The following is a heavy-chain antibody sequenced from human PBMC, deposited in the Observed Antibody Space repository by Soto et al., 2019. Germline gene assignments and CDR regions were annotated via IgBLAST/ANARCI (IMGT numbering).Heavy chain of an antibody. CDR2: ISSSGTT. D-gene: IGHD5-12*01. J-gene: IGHJ4*02. Sequence: SETLSLTCTVSGGSISSYYWSWIRQPPGKGLEWIGYISSSGTTNYNPSLESRVTISVDTSKNQLSLKLSSVTAADTAVYYCARHGVRGYDLYYFDYWGQGTLVTVSS. V-gene: IGHV4-59*08. CDR1: GGSISSYY. CDR3: ARHGVRGYDLYYFDY.